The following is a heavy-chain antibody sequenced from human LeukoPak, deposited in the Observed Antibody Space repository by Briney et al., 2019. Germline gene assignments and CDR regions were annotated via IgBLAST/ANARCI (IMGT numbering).Heavy chain of an antibody. J-gene: IGHJ4*02. V-gene: IGHV1-69*13. D-gene: IGHD6-13*01. CDR1: GGTFSSYA. CDR3: ARTERYSSSWYPAFDY. Sequence: ASVKVSCKASGGTFSSYAISWVRQAPGQGLEWMGGIIPIFGTANYAQKFQGRVTITADESTSTAYMELSSLRSEDTAVYYCARTERYSSSWYPAFDYWGRGTLVTVSS. CDR2: IIPIFGTA.